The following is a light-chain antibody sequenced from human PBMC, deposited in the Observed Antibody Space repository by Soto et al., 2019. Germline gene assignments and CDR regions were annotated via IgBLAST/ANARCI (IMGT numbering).Light chain of an antibody. J-gene: IGLJ2*01. V-gene: IGLV1-44*01. CDR1: SSNIGSNT. CDR3: VAWDDSLNGYVV. CDR2: SNN. Sequence: SVLTQPPSASGTNLQRVTISCSGSSSNIGSNTVNWYQQLPGTAPKLVIYSNNQRPSGVPDRFSGSKSGTSASLAISGLQSEDEADYYCVAWDDSLNGYVVFGGGTK.